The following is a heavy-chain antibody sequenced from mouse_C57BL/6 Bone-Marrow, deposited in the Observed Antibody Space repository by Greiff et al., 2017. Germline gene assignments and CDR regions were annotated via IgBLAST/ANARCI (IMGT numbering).Heavy chain of an antibody. V-gene: IGHV5-6*01. Sequence: EVMLVESGGDLVKPGGSLKLSCAASGFTFSSYGMSWVRQTPDKRLEWVATISSGGSYTYYPDSVKGRFTISRDNAKNTLYLQMSSLKSEDTAMYYCARLPYDSYAIDYWGQGTSVTVSS. CDR3: ARLPYDSYAIDY. CDR1: GFTFSSYG. CDR2: ISSGGSYT. J-gene: IGHJ4*01.